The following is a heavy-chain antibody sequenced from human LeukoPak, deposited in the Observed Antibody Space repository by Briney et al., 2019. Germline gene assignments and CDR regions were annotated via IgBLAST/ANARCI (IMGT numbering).Heavy chain of an antibody. V-gene: IGHV5-51*01. J-gene: IGHJ4*02. CDR2: IYPGDSDT. Sequence: ASVKVSCKASGYTFTNYYIHWVRQAPGQGLEWMGIIYPGDSDTRYSPSFQGQVTISADKSISTAYLQWSSLKASDTAMYYCATTNGGDGSSVDYWGQGTLVTVSS. CDR3: ATTNGGDGSSVDY. CDR1: GYTFTNYY. D-gene: IGHD2-8*01.